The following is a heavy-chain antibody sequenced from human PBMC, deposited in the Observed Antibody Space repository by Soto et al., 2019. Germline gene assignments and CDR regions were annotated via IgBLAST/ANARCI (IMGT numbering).Heavy chain of an antibody. J-gene: IGHJ4*02. D-gene: IGHD3-10*01. CDR3: AKRGVDTFGLSY. Sequence: EVQLVESGGGLVQPGGSLRLSCAVSGFTFSSFWMHWVRQAPGEWLVWVSRINTDGSSTSYADYVKGRFTISRDNAKNTLYLQMNRLRVEDTAMYYCAKRGVDTFGLSYWGQGTLVTVSS. CDR2: INTDGSST. CDR1: GFTFSSFW. V-gene: IGHV3-74*01.